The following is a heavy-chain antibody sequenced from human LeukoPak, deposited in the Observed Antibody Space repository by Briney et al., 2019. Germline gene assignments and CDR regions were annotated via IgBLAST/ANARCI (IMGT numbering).Heavy chain of an antibody. CDR1: GYTFTSYG. CDR2: ISAYNGNT. Sequence: ASVKVSCKASGYTFTSYGISWVRQAPGQGLEWMGWISAYNGNTNYAQKVQGRVTMTTDTSTSTAYMELRSLRSDDTAVYYCARGGRGGGYDPVKSLDYWGQGTLVTVSS. D-gene: IGHD5-12*01. V-gene: IGHV1-18*01. CDR3: ARGGRGGGYDPVKSLDY. J-gene: IGHJ4*02.